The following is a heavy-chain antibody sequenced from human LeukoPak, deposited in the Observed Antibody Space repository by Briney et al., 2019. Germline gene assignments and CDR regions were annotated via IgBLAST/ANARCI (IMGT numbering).Heavy chain of an antibody. CDR2: IDHSGST. CDR3: ARGIGGDF. V-gene: IGHV4-38-2*02. CDR1: GYSISSGYY. Sequence: SETLSLTCTVSGYSISSGYYWGWIRQPPGKGLEWIGNIDHSGSTYYNPSLKGRVTTSLDTSKNQFSLRLSSVTAADTAVYYCARGIGGDFWGQGTLVTVSS. J-gene: IGHJ4*02. D-gene: IGHD3-3*01.